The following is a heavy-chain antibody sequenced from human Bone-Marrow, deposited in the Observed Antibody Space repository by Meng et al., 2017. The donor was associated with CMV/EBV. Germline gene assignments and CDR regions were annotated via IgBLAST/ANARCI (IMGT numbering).Heavy chain of an antibody. D-gene: IGHD3-10*01. J-gene: IGHJ4*02. CDR3: ARVGGSGSFDY. CDR1: GFAFSNYE. CDR2: SSGSGRTI. V-gene: IGHV3-48*03. Sequence: GESLKISCVASGFAFSNYEMSWVRQAPGKGLEWLSYSSGSGRTIYYADSVKGRFTISRDNAKNSLYLQMNSLRVEDTAVYYCARVGGSGSFDYWGQGKLVTVSS.